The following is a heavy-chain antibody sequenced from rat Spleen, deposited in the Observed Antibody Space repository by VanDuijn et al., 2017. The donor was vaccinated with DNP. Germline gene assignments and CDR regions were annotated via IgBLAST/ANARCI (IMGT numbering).Heavy chain of an antibody. CDR1: GFTFSSYW. CDR2: ISYDGSSI. Sequence: EVQLVKTGGGLVQPGRSLKLSCVASGFTFSSYWMYWVRQAPKKGLEWVASISYDGSSIYYGDSVKGRFTISRDNAKSTLYLQMDSLRSEDMATYYCARPIYNNHGGFAYWGQGTLVTVSS. CDR3: ARPIYNNHGGFAY. V-gene: IGHV5-22*01. J-gene: IGHJ3*01. D-gene: IGHD1-10*01.